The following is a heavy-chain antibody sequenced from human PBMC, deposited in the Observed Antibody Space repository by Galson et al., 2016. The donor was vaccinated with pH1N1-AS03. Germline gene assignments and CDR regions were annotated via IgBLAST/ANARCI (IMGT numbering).Heavy chain of an antibody. CDR1: GFTFTNYG. J-gene: IGHJ6*02. D-gene: IGHD3-10*01. V-gene: IGHV3-33*03. CDR3: AVLPHPVRSGSVGEMNV. CDR2: MWFNEGAK. Sequence: SLRLSCAASGFTFTNYGFHWVRQAPGKGLEWVAVMWFNEGAKYYADSVKGRFTISRDTSKHTVYLQMKSLRGNDTAMYYFAVLPHPVRSGSVGEMNVWGQGTTVIVSS.